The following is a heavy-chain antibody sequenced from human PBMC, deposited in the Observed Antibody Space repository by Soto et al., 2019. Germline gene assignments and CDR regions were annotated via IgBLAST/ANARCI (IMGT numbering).Heavy chain of an antibody. CDR1: GFNFSTYA. V-gene: IGHV3-23*01. CDR2: VSASGLNT. Sequence: GGSLRLSCAASGFNFSTYAMAWVRQAPGKGLEWVSGVSASGLNTYYADSVKGRFSISRDNSKNTLYLQMNSLRAEDTAVYYCAKESWKTVPAAAIDYWGQGTLVTVSS. J-gene: IGHJ4*02. CDR3: AKESWKTVPAAAIDY. D-gene: IGHD2-2*01.